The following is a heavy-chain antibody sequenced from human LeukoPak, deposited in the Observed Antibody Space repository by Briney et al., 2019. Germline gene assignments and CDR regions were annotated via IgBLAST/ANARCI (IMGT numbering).Heavy chain of an antibody. CDR3: ARAKRGYSYGPLGY. CDR2: ISSSGTTI. V-gene: IGHV3-48*03. Sequence: GGSLRLSCAASGFTFSSYEMNWVRQAPGKGLEWVSYISSSGTTIYYADSVKGRFTISRDNAKNSLYLQMNSLRAEDTAVYYCARAKRGYSYGPLGYWGQGTLVTVSS. J-gene: IGHJ4*02. CDR1: GFTFSSYE. D-gene: IGHD5-18*01.